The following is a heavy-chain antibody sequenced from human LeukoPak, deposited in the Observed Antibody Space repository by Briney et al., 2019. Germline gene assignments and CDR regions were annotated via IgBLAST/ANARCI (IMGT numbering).Heavy chain of an antibody. CDR2: IRYDGSNK. D-gene: IGHD3-3*01. J-gene: IGHJ4*02. Sequence: GGSLRLSCAASGFTFSSYGMHWVRQAPGKGLEWVAFIRYDGSNKYYADSVKGRFTISRDNSKNTLYLQMNSLRAEDTAVYSCARDIYDFWSGYEGGFAYWGQGTLVTVSS. CDR3: ARDIYDFWSGYEGGFAY. V-gene: IGHV3-30*02. CDR1: GFTFSSYG.